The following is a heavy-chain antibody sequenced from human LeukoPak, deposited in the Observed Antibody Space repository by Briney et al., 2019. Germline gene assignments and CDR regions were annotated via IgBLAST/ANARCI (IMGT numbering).Heavy chain of an antibody. Sequence: SETLSLTCTVSGGSVSIGNYYWSCIRQPPGKGLEWIGYIYYSGSTNYNPSLKSRVTISVDTSKNQFSLKLTSVTPADTAVYYCASGSLVVGTTAFDIWGQGTMVTVSS. CDR2: IYYSGST. D-gene: IGHD2-15*01. J-gene: IGHJ3*02. V-gene: IGHV4-61*01. CDR3: ASGSLVVGTTAFDI. CDR1: GGSVSIGNYY.